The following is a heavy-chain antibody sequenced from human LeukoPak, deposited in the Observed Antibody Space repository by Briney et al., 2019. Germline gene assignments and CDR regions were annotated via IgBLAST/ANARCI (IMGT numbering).Heavy chain of an antibody. Sequence: GGSLRLSCAASGFTFDDYAMHWVRQAPGKGLEWVSGTSWNSGSIGYADSVKGRFTISRDNAKNSLYLQMNSLRAEDTALYYCAKDFGRHSSSWPPFDPWGQGTLVTVSS. V-gene: IGHV3-9*01. J-gene: IGHJ5*02. CDR3: AKDFGRHSSSWPPFDP. CDR1: GFTFDDYA. D-gene: IGHD6-13*01. CDR2: TSWNSGSI.